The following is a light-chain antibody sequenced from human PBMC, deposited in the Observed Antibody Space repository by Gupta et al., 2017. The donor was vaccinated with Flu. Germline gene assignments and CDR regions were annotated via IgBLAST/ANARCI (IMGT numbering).Light chain of an antibody. CDR2: DVS. V-gene: IGLV2-14*01. J-gene: IGLJ2*01. CDR3: SSYTSGSTLVVA. CDR1: TSDVGGYNS. Sequence: QSALTQPASVSGSPGQSTTISCTGTTSDVGGYNSVSWYQQRPGTAPKLMIYDVSNRPSGISNRFSCSKSGNTASLTISGLQAEDEADYYCSSYTSGSTLVVAFGGGTKLTVL.